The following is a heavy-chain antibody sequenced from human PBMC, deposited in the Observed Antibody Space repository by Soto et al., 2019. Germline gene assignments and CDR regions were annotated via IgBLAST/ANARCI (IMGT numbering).Heavy chain of an antibody. V-gene: IGHV1-8*01. CDR1: GYTFTSYD. D-gene: IGHD2-15*01. J-gene: IGHJ4*02. Sequence: GASVKVSCKASGYTFTSYDINWVRQATGQGLEWMGWMNPNSGNTGYAQKFQGRVTMTRNTSISTAYMELNSLRAEDTAVYYCAKDLPGYCSGGSCYHTKVFDYWGQGTLVTVSS. CDR2: MNPNSGNT. CDR3: AKDLPGYCSGGSCYHTKVFDY.